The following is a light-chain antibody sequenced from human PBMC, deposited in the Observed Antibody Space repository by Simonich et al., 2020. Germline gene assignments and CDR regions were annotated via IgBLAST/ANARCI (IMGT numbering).Light chain of an antibody. J-gene: IGKJ2*01. Sequence: EIVLTQSPATLSLSTGKRATLSCRASQSVSSYLAWYQQKPGQAPKLLIYDASTRATGIPARFSGSGSGTDFTLTISSLEPEDFAVYYCQQRSNWPYTFGQGTKLEIK. CDR2: DAS. V-gene: IGKV3-11*01. CDR3: QQRSNWPYT. CDR1: QSVSSY.